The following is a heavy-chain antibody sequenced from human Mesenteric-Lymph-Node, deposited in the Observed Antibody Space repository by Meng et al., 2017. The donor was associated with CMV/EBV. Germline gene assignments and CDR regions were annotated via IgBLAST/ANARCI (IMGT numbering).Heavy chain of an antibody. CDR3: VKDRGYTAYGYFDY. Sequence: SLKISCAASGFTFSSYSMNWVRQAPGKGLEWVSSISWNSGKTGYADSVKGRFTISRDNAKNSLDLHMNSVRSEDTALYYCVKDRGYTAYGYFDYWGQGTLVTVSS. CDR2: ISWNSGKT. J-gene: IGHJ4*02. CDR1: GFTFSSYS. V-gene: IGHV3-9*01. D-gene: IGHD1-1*01.